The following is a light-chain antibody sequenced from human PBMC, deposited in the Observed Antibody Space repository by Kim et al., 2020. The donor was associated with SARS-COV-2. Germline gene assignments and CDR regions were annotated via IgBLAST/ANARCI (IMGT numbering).Light chain of an antibody. J-gene: IGLJ2*01. Sequence: FPISCTGTSSDVGVYTYVSWYQQYPGKAPKLMIYDVIKRPSGVPDRFSGSKSGNTASLTISGLQAEDEAAYYCCSYAGGYTQVAFGGGTQLTVL. CDR2: DVI. CDR1: SSDVGVYTY. V-gene: IGLV2-11*01. CDR3: CSYAGGYTQVA.